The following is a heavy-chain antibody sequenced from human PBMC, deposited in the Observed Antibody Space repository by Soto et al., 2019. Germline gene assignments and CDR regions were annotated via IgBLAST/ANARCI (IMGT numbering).Heavy chain of an antibody. CDR3: ASSSTWIVATLYYFDS. V-gene: IGHV1-69*02. J-gene: IGHJ4*02. Sequence: SVKLSCKASGGPFSSYRISWVRQAPGQGLEWMGRIIPILGIANYAQKFQGRVTITADKSTSTAYMELSSLRSEDTAVYYCASSSTWIVATLYYFDSWGQGTLVTVSS. D-gene: IGHD5-12*01. CDR2: IIPILGIA. CDR1: GGPFSSYR.